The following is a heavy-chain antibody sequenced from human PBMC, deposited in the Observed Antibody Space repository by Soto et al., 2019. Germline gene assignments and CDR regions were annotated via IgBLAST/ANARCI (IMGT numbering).Heavy chain of an antibody. Sequence: PSETLSLTCTVSGGSITGYYWSWVRQPPGEGLEWIGYIYYSGSTNYNPSLNSRVTISVDRSKNQFFLKLSSVTAADTAVYYCARSIARSELYFPNWGQGTLVTVSS. CDR3: ARSIARSELYFPN. J-gene: IGHJ1*01. CDR1: GGSITGYY. CDR2: IYYSGST. D-gene: IGHD1-26*01. V-gene: IGHV4-59*01.